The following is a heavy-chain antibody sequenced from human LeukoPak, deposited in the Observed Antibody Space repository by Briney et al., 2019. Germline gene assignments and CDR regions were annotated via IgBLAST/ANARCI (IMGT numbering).Heavy chain of an antibody. CDR3: AKGAGSSGWNPSDY. D-gene: IGHD6-25*01. J-gene: IGHJ4*02. Sequence: SGGSLRLSCVASGFTFSSYAMSWVRQAPGKGLEWVSVISGSCNSTYYPDSVRGRFTIYRDNSKNTLYLKMSSLRAEDTAVYYCAKGAGSSGWNPSDYWGQGILATVSS. CDR1: GFTFSSYA. V-gene: IGHV3-23*01. CDR2: ISGSCNST.